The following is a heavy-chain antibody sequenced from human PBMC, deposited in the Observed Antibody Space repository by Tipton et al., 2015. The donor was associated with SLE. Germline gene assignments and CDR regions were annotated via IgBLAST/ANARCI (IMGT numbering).Heavy chain of an antibody. Sequence: QLVQSGAEVKKPGASVKVSCKASGYTFTSYYMHWVRQAPGQGLEWMGIINPSGGSTSYAQKFQGRVTMTRDTSTSTVYMELSSLRSEDTAVYYCARALISVACTGVYYYVMDFGGQGTTVTVSS. CDR2: INPSGGST. J-gene: IGHJ6*02. D-gene: IGHD6-19*01. CDR1: GYTFTSYY. CDR3: ARALISVACTGVYYYVMDF. V-gene: IGHV1-46*01.